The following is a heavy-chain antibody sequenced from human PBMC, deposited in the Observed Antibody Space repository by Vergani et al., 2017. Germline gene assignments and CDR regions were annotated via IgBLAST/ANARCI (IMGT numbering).Heavy chain of an antibody. Sequence: EVQLVESGGGLEQPGRSLRLSCRASGFTFTDYGISWVRQAPGKGLEWVGFVRNKEDGGTPEHAASVKGRFTISRDDSKAIAYLQMNSLRDEDTAVYYCVRDTRTYDYVSSLPGVGGGPGWGQGTLVIVSS. J-gene: IGHJ4*02. CDR3: VRDTRTYDYVSSLPGVGGGPG. CDR1: GFTFTDYG. D-gene: IGHD3-16*01. CDR2: VRNKEDGGTP. V-gene: IGHV3-49*04.